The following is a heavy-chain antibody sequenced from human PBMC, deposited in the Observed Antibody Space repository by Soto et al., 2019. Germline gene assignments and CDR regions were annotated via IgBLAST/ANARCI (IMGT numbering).Heavy chain of an antibody. J-gene: IGHJ2*01. CDR3: AKEGRNSYGYDL. CDR1: GFPFSTYA. V-gene: IGHV3-23*01. D-gene: IGHD5-18*01. Sequence: EVQLLESGGDLVQPGGSLRLSCAASGFPFSTYAMSWVRQAPGKGLEWVSIITNTGDNKHYTESVKGRFTISRDNSKNALYLQMNSLRAEDTAVYYCAKEGRNSYGYDLWGQGILVTVSS. CDR2: ITNTGDNK.